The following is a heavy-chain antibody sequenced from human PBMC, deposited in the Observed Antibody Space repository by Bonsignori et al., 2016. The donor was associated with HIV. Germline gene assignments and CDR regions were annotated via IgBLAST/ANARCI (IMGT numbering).Heavy chain of an antibody. CDR2: ISWNSGSI. Sequence: WIRQPPGKGLEWVSGISWNSGSIGYADSVKGRFTISRDNAKNSLYLQMNSLRAEDTALYYCAKDNWGRVGYAFDIWGQGTMVTVSS. J-gene: IGHJ3*02. D-gene: IGHD7-27*01. CDR3: AKDNWGRVGYAFDI. V-gene: IGHV3-9*01.